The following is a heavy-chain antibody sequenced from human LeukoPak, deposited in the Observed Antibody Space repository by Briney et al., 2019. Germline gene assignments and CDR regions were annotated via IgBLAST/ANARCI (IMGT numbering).Heavy chain of an antibody. CDR1: GGSISSYY. Sequence: SETLSLTCTVSGGSISSYYWSWIRQPAGKGLEWIGRIYTSGSTNYNPSLKSRVTISVDTSKNQFSLKLSSVTAADTAVYYCARGSGSTIFGVVTRANWFDPWGQGTLVTVSS. V-gene: IGHV4-4*07. J-gene: IGHJ5*02. CDR2: IYTSGST. D-gene: IGHD3-3*01. CDR3: ARGSGSTIFGVVTRANWFDP.